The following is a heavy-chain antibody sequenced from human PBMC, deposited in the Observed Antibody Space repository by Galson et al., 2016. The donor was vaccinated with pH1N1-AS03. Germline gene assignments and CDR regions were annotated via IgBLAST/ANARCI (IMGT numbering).Heavy chain of an antibody. J-gene: IGHJ6*02. CDR1: GFTFSNAW. V-gene: IGHV3-15*01. CDR3: STDETFYYYYGMDV. Sequence: LRLSCAASGFTFSNAWMTWVRQAPGKGLEWVGRIKRNSDGGTTDCAAPVKARFTISRDDSKNTLYLQMNSLKTEDTAVYYCSTDETFYYYYGMDVWGRGTTVTVSS. CDR2: IKRNSDGGTT.